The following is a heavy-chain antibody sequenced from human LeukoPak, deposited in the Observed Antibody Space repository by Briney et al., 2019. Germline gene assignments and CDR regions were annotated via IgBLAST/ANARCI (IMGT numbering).Heavy chain of an antibody. V-gene: IGHV1-69*04. CDR3: ARDLVEMAKSYWYFDL. CDR2: IIPILGIA. Sequence: ASVKVSCKASGGTFSSYAISWVRQAPGQGLEWMGRIIPILGIANYAQKFQGRVTITADKSTSTAYMELSSLRSEDTAVYYCARDLVEMAKSYWYFDLWGRGTLVTVSS. CDR1: GGTFSSYA. D-gene: IGHD5-24*01. J-gene: IGHJ2*01.